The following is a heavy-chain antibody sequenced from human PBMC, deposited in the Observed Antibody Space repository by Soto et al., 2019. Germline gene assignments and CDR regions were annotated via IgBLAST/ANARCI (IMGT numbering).Heavy chain of an antibody. Sequence: SETLSLTFTVSGGSISSYYWTWIRQSPGKGLEWIGYIYYTGSTKYSPSLKSRVTISLGTSRNQFSLNLSSVTAADTAVYFCARGGTYGDYFDYWGQGTLVTVSS. J-gene: IGHJ4*02. V-gene: IGHV4-59*01. CDR2: IYYTGST. CDR1: GGSISSYY. CDR3: ARGGTYGDYFDY. D-gene: IGHD4-17*01.